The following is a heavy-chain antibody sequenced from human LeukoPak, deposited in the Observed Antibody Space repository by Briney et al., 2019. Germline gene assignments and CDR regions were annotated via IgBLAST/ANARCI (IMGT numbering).Heavy chain of an antibody. V-gene: IGHV4-4*07. D-gene: IGHD5-24*01. CDR2: IYPSGSA. CDR1: GDSISSYY. CDR3: ARDYNNWYFDL. J-gene: IGHJ2*01. Sequence: SETLSPTCDVSGDSISSYYWSWIRQPAGKGLEWLGRIYPSGSANYNPSLKSRGTMSVDTSKNQFSLRLNSVTAADTAVYFCARDYNNWYFDLWGRGTLVTVSS.